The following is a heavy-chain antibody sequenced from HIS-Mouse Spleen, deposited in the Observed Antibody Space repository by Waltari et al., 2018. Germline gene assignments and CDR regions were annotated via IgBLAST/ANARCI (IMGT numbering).Heavy chain of an antibody. J-gene: IGHJ4*02. V-gene: IGHV4-31*03. D-gene: IGHD4-17*01. CDR3: ARDGNDYGHRVLDY. CDR1: GGSISSGGYY. Sequence: QVQLQESGPGLVKPSQTLSLTCTVSGGSISSGGYYWSWIRQHPGKGLEWIGYIYYSGRTYYNPSLKSRVTISVDTSKNQFSLKLSSVTAADTAVYYCARDGNDYGHRVLDYWGQGTLVTVSS. CDR2: IYYSGRT.